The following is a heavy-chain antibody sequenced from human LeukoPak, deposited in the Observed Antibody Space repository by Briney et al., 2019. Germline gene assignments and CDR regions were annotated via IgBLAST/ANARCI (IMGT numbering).Heavy chain of an antibody. CDR3: ARDSGYCNGGSCYLGWFDP. D-gene: IGHD2-15*01. CDR2: INPNSGGT. J-gene: IGHJ5*02. CDR1: GYTFTGYY. Sequence: ASVKVSCKASGYTFTGYYMHWVRQAPGQGLEWMGWINPNSGGTNYAQKFQGRVTMTRDTSISTAYMELSRLRSDDTAVYYCARDSGYCNGGSCYLGWFDPWGQGTLVTVSS. V-gene: IGHV1-2*02.